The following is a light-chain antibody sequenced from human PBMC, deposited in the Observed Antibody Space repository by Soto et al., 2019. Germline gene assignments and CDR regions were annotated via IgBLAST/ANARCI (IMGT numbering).Light chain of an antibody. Sequence: ETVMTPSPATLSVSPGERVTLSCRARQSVRTNLVWYQQSPGQPPRLLIYGASDRVAGVPDRFSGSGSGTDFTLTISGLQSEDCAVYYCQQYNEWPRTFGQGTKLEIK. CDR3: QQYNEWPRT. J-gene: IGKJ2*01. CDR2: GAS. CDR1: QSVRTN. V-gene: IGKV3-15*01.